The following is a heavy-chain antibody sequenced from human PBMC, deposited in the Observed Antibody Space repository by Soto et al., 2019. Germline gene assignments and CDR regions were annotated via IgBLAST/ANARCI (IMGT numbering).Heavy chain of an antibody. Sequence: PSETLSLTCTVSGGSVSSGSYYWSWIRQPPGKGLEWIGYIYYSGSTNYNPSLKSRVTISVDTSKNQFSLKLSSVTAADTAVYYCARLRKFWFDPWGQGTLVTVSS. V-gene: IGHV4-61*01. CDR3: ARLRKFWFDP. CDR2: IYYSGST. J-gene: IGHJ5*02. CDR1: GGSVSSGSYY.